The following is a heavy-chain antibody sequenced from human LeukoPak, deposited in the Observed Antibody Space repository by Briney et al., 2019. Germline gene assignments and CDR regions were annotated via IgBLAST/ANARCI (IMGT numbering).Heavy chain of an antibody. D-gene: IGHD3-9*01. CDR2: INHSGST. Sequence: PSETLSLTCAVYGGSFSGYYWSWIRQPPGKGLEWIGEINHSGSTNYNPSLKSRVTISVDTSKNQFSLKPSSVTAADTAVYYCARERPSYYDILTGYYPRSLPYYFDYWGQGTLVTVSS. CDR1: GGSFSGYY. CDR3: ARERPSYYDILTGYYPRSLPYYFDY. J-gene: IGHJ4*02. V-gene: IGHV4-34*01.